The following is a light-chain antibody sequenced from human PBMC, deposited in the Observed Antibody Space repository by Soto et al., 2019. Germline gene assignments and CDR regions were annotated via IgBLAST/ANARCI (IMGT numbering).Light chain of an antibody. CDR1: SSDVGAYKY. CDR3: SSYTSTNLVV. Sequence: QLVLTQPASVSASPGQSITISCTGTSSDVGAYKYVSWYQQYPGRAPKLIISEVSNRPSGVSNRFSGSKSGDTASLTISGLQAEDEADYYCSSYTSTNLVVFGGGTKLTVL. J-gene: IGLJ2*01. CDR2: EVS. V-gene: IGLV2-14*01.